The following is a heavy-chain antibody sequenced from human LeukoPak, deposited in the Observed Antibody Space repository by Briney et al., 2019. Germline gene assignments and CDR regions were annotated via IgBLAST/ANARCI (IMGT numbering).Heavy chain of an antibody. CDR3: AKDRSFIGLDI. CDR2: LNWNGGRT. D-gene: IGHD1-26*01. Sequence: GGSLRLSCAASGCKFDDHGMSWVRQVPGKGLEWVSGLNWNGGRTGYADSVKGRFTICRDDAKNSLYLQMNSLRSEDTAFYYCAKDRSFIGLDIWGQGTMVIVSS. J-gene: IGHJ3*02. CDR1: GCKFDDHG. V-gene: IGHV3-20*04.